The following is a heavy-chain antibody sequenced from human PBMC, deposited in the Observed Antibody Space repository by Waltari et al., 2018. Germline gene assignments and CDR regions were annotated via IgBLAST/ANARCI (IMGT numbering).Heavy chain of an antibody. J-gene: IGHJ5*02. V-gene: IGHV3-30*01. CDR2: ISYDGSNK. CDR1: GFTFSSYA. CDR3: ARERLLGGWFDP. D-gene: IGHD3-10*01. Sequence: QVQLVESGGGVVQPGRSLRPSCAASGFTFSSYAMHWVRQAPGKGLEWVAVISYDGSNKYYADSVKGRFTISRDNSKNTLYLQMNSLRAEDTAVYYCARERLLGGWFDPWGQGTLVTVSS.